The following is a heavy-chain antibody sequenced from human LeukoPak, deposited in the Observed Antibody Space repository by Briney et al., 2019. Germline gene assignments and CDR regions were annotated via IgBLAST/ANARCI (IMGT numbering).Heavy chain of an antibody. CDR2: IYYSGST. V-gene: IGHV4-31*03. CDR1: GGSISSGGYY. J-gene: IGHJ5*02. D-gene: IGHD3-16*01. CDR3: ARQFALTWFDP. Sequence: SETLSLTCTVSGGSISSGGYYWSWIRQHPGKGLEWIGYIYYSGSTYYNPSLKSRVTISVDTSKNQFSLKLSFVTAADTAVYYCARQFALTWFDPWGQGTLVTVSS.